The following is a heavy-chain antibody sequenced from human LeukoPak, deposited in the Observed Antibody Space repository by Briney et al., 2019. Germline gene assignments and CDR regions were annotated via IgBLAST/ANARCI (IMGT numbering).Heavy chain of an antibody. CDR2: MYGDGSFT. CDR3: AKDKVIVTTSDYYYYGMDV. CDR1: GFTFSNFW. J-gene: IGHJ6*02. Sequence: GGSLRLSCAASGFTFSNFWMHGVRQAPGEGLVWVALMYGDGSFTRYADSVKGRFTISRDNAKNTVYLQMNSLRAEDTAVYYCAKDKVIVTTSDYYYYGMDVWGQGTTVTVSS. D-gene: IGHD4-11*01. V-gene: IGHV3-74*01.